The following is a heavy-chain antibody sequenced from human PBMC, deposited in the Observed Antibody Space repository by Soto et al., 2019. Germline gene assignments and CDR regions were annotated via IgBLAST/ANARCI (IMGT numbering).Heavy chain of an antibody. CDR2: ISWDGGST. CDR1: GFTFDDYT. Sequence: PGGSLRLSCAASGFTFDDYTMHWVRQAPGKGLEWVSLISWDGGSTYYADSVKGRFTISRDNSKNSLYLKMNSLRTQDPALYYCAKDIVYYYGMAVWGQGTTVTVSS. V-gene: IGHV3-43*01. J-gene: IGHJ6*02. CDR3: AKDIVYYYGMAV.